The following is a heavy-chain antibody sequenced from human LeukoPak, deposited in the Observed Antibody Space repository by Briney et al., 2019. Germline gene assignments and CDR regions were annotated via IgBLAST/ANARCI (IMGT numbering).Heavy chain of an antibody. CDR3: AKDGPASGDY. J-gene: IGHJ4*02. CDR1: GFTFRTYA. Sequence: GSLRLSCVASGFTFRTYAMSWVRQAPGKGLGWVSGISGSGGTTYYADSVKGRFTISRDNSKNTLYLQMNSLRAEDTAVYYCAKDGPASGDYWGQGTLVTASS. CDR2: ISGSGGTT. V-gene: IGHV3-23*01. D-gene: IGHD2-2*01.